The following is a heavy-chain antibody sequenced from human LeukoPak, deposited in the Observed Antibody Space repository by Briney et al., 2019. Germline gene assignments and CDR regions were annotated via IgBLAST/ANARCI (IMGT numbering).Heavy chain of an antibody. V-gene: IGHV3-23*01. CDR2: ISGSGGST. CDR3: ANSVAGTWGDGIYYFDY. J-gene: IGHJ4*02. D-gene: IGHD6-19*01. Sequence: PGGSLRLSCAASGSTFSSYAMSWVRQAPGKGLEWVSAISGSGGSTYYADSVKGRFTISRDNSKSTLYLQMNSLRAEDTAVYYCANSVAGTWGDGIYYFDYWGQGTLVTVSS. CDR1: GSTFSSYA.